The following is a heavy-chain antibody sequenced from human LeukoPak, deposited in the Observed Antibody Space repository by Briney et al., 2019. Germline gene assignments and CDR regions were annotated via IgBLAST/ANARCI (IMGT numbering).Heavy chain of an antibody. D-gene: IGHD2-2*03. V-gene: IGHV3-23*01. CDR2: ISGGGGST. Sequence: PGGSLRLSCAASGFTFSSYGMSWVRQAPGKGLEWVSAISGGGGSTYYADSVKGRFTISRDNSKNTLYLQMNSLRDEDTAVYYCAKDSHWILFDDWGQGTLVTVSS. CDR3: AKDSHWILFDD. CDR1: GFTFSSYG. J-gene: IGHJ4*02.